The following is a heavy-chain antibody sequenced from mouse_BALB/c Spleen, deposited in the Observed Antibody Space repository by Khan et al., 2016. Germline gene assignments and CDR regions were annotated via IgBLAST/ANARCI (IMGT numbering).Heavy chain of an antibody. CDR3: AKSNYDVGYYAMDY. V-gene: IGHV2-5-1*01. D-gene: IGHD2-4*01. CDR2: IWRGGST. J-gene: IGHJ4*01. Sequence: QVQLKQSGPSLVQPSQSLSITCTVSGFSLTSYGVHWVRQSPGKGLEWLGVIWRGGSTDYNAAFMSRLSITKDNSKSQVFSKMNSLQADDTAIYYCAKSNYDVGYYAMDYWGQGTSVTVSS. CDR1: GFSLTSYG.